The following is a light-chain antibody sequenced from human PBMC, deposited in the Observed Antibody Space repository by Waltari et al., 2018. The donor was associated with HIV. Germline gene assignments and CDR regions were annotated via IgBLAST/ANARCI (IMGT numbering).Light chain of an antibody. Sequence: QSALTQPRSLSGSPGQSVTIPCTGTSSDVGSYNYVSWYQHHPGKAPNLLLYEVSERPSGVPDRFSGSKSGNTASLTISGLQAEDEADYYCCSYAGTYTFVVFGGGTKLTVL. J-gene: IGLJ2*01. CDR2: EVS. CDR1: SSDVGSYNY. V-gene: IGLV2-11*01. CDR3: CSYAGTYTFVV.